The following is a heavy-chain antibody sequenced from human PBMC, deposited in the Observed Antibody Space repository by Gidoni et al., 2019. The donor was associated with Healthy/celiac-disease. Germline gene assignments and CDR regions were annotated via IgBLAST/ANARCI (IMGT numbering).Heavy chain of an antibody. D-gene: IGHD3-22*01. CDR1: GGTFSSYA. J-gene: IGHJ3*02. Sequence: QVQLVQSGAEVKKPGSSVKVSCKASGGTFSSYAISWVRQAPGQGLEWMGGIIPIFGTANYAQKFQGRVTITADESTSTAYMELSSLRSEDTAVYYCARPRENYYDSSGSHAFDIWGQGTMVTVSS. CDR3: ARPRENYYDSSGSHAFDI. V-gene: IGHV1-69*01. CDR2: IIPIFGTA.